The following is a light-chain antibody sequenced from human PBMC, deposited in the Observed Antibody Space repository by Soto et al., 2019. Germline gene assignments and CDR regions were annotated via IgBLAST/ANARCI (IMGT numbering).Light chain of an antibody. J-gene: IGLJ2*01. CDR1: SSDVGGYNY. CDR2: EVT. CDR3: SSFAGGGNPVL. V-gene: IGLV2-8*01. Sequence: QSALTQPPSASGSLGQSVTISCTGTSSDVGGYNYVSWHQQHPGKATKVMIYEVTKRPPGFPDRFSGSKSGNTASLTVSGLQADDEADYYCSSFAGGGNPVLLGGGTKLTVL.